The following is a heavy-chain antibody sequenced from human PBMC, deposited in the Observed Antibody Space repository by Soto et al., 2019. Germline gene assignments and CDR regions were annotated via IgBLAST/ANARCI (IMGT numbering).Heavy chain of an antibody. CDR3: TRDASRDSSARGWFDP. Sequence: PGGSLRLSCAASGFTSRSFTMNWVRQAPGKGLEWVSTISGNSAYIYYTDALRGRFTISRDNAKNSLHLQMNSLRAEDTAVYYCTRDASRDSSARGWFDPWGPGTLVTVSS. CDR1: GFTSRSFT. J-gene: IGHJ5*02. V-gene: IGHV3-21*01. D-gene: IGHD6-13*01. CDR2: ISGNSAYI.